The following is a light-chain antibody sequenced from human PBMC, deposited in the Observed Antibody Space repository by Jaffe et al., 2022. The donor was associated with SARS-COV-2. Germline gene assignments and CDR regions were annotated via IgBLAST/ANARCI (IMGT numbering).Light chain of an antibody. CDR1: QSVSSY. V-gene: IGKV3-11*01. Sequence: EIVLTQSPGTLSLSPGERATLSCRASQSVSSYLAWYQQNPGQAPRLLIYDASKRATGIPARFSGSGSGTDFTLTISSLEPEDFAVYFCQQRRSWPLTFGGGTKVEIK. J-gene: IGKJ4*01. CDR2: DAS. CDR3: QQRRSWPLT.